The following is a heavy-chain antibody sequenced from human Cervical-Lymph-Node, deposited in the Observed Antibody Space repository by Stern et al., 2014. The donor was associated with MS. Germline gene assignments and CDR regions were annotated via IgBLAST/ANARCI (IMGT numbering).Heavy chain of an antibody. J-gene: IGHJ3*02. Sequence: EVQLEESGGGLIQPGGSLRLSCAASGFTFSSYVMSWVRQAPGKGLEWVSGLTGGGSRTYSADSVEGRFTISRDNSKNTLYLQMNSLRVEDTAVYYCAKARRYSGSPDVFDIWGQGTMVTVSS. CDR1: GFTFSSYV. CDR3: AKARRYSGSPDVFDI. V-gene: IGHV3-23*04. CDR2: LTGGGSRT. D-gene: IGHD6-13*01.